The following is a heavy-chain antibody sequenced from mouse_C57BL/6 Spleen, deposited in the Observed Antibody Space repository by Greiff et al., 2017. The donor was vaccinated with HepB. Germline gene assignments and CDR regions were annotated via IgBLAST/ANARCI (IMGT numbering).Heavy chain of an antibody. CDR2: IYPGSGST. Sequence: QVQLQQPGAELVKPGASVKMSCKASGYTFTSYWITWVKQRPGQGLEWIGDIYPGSGSTNYNEKFKSKATLTVDTSSSTAYRQLSSLTSEDSAVYYCARGQLRLRPDYWGQGTTLTVSS. CDR3: ARGQLRLRPDY. J-gene: IGHJ2*01. CDR1: GYTFTSYW. V-gene: IGHV1-55*01. D-gene: IGHD3-2*02.